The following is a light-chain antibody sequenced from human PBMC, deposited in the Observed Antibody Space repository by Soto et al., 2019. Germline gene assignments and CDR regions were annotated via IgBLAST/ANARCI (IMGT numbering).Light chain of an antibody. CDR2: DAS. J-gene: IGKJ5*01. V-gene: IGKV3-11*01. CDR1: QSVSSS. Sequence: EMGLAESRATLSCSPWERATLSLRASQSVSSSLAWFQQKPGQAPRLVIYDASNRATGIPARFSGSGSGTDFTLTISSLEPEDFAVYYCQQRSNWLITFGQGTRLEIK. CDR3: QQRSNWLIT.